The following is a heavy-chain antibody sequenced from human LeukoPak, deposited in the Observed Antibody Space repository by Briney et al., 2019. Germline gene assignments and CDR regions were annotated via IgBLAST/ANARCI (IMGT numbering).Heavy chain of an antibody. Sequence: GGSLRLSCAASGFTFSSYWMSWVRQAPGKGLEWVANIKQDGSEKYYVDSVKGRFTISRDNAKNSLYLQMNSLRAEDTAVYYCAKAPPIVVVPAAKDYWGQGTLVTASS. V-gene: IGHV3-7*01. CDR1: GFTFSSYW. J-gene: IGHJ4*02. CDR2: IKQDGSEK. CDR3: AKAPPIVVVPAAKDY. D-gene: IGHD2-2*01.